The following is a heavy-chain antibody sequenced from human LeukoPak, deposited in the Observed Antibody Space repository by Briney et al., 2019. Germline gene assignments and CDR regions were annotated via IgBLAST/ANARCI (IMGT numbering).Heavy chain of an antibody. V-gene: IGHV3-21*01. CDR3: AELGITMIGGV. CDR1: GFTFSSYS. CDR2: ISTSSSYI. D-gene: IGHD3-10*02. Sequence: GGSLRLSCAAYGFTFSSYSMNWVRQAPGKGLEWVSFISTSSSYIYYADSVKGRFTISRDNAKNSLYLQMNSLRAEDTAVYYCAELGITMIGGVWGKGTTVTISS. J-gene: IGHJ6*04.